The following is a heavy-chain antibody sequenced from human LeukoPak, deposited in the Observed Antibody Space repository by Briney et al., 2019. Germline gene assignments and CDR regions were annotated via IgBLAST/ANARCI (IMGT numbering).Heavy chain of an antibody. CDR2: ITDSGSSR. CDR3: TRDLAVAGY. D-gene: IGHD6-19*01. V-gene: IGHV3-11*01. Sequence: GGSLRLSCAASGFTFSDYYMAWVRQAPGKGLEWVSYITDSGSSRYYADSVKGRFTISRDNAKNSLYLQMNSLRADDTAVYYCTRDLAVAGYWGQGTLVTVSS. J-gene: IGHJ4*02. CDR1: GFTFSDYY.